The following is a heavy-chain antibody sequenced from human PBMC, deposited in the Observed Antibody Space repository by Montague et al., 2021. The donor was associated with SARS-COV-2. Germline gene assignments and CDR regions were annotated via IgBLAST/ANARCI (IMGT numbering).Heavy chain of an antibody. Sequence: SETLSLTCAVYRGSFHIFSWGWIRQSPGKGLEWIGGIDHSGNTNYNPSLKSRVTISVDTSKNQFSLNLTSVTAADTAMYYCARGSRVVGITPGFRYWGQGTQVAVSS. V-gene: IGHV4-34*01. CDR3: ARGSRVVGITPGFRY. D-gene: IGHD2-21*01. CDR2: IDHSGNT. J-gene: IGHJ4*02. CDR1: RGSFHIFS.